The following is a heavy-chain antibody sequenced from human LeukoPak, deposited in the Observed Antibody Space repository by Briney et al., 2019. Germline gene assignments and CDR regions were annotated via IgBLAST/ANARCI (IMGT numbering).Heavy chain of an antibody. J-gene: IGHJ6*02. V-gene: IGHV4-39*01. Sequence: SETLSLTCTVSGGSISSSSYYWGWIRQPPGKGLEWMGSIYYSGSTYYNPSLKSRVTISVDTSKNQFSLKLSSVTAADTAVYYCATDSAFWSGYYYYYYGMDVWGQGTTVTASS. CDR3: ATDSAFWSGYYYYYYGMDV. D-gene: IGHD3-3*01. CDR2: IYYSGST. CDR1: GGSISSSSYY.